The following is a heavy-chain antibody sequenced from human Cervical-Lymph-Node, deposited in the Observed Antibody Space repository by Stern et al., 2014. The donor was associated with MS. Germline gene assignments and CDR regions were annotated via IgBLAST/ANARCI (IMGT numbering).Heavy chain of an antibody. D-gene: IGHD3-3*01. CDR3: ARDSLIRTFGVEEGMDV. CDR2: ISADNGDT. V-gene: IGHV1-18*01. Sequence: QVQLVQSGAEVKKPGASVKVSCKASGYFFTSYGISWVRQAPGQGLEWMGWISADNGDTNYAQNVQGRVTMTTDTSTNTAYMELSSLRSDDTALYYCARDSLIRTFGVEEGMDVWGQGTTATVSS. CDR1: GYFFTSYG. J-gene: IGHJ6*02.